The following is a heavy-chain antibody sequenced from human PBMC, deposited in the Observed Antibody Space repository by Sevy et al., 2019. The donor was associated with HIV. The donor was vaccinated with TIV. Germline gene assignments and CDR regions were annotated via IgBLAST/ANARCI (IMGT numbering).Heavy chain of an antibody. CDR2: IKQDGTDK. D-gene: IGHD3-16*02. V-gene: IGHV3-7*01. J-gene: IGHJ4*02. CDR1: GFTFATYW. Sequence: GGSLRLSCAASGFTFATYWMTWVCQAPGKGLEWVAYIKQDGTDKYYVDSVKGRFTISRDNARNSLYLHMSSLRAEDTAVYFCARALADWGSFHYSSWGRGTLVTVSS. CDR3: ARALADWGSFHYSS.